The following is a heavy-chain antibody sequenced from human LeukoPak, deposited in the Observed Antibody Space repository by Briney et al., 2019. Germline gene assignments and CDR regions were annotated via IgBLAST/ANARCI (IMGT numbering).Heavy chain of an antibody. CDR1: GFTLNRYG. D-gene: IGHD5-18*01. CDR3: ARAITAMVTDY. V-gene: IGHV3-30*03. J-gene: IGHJ4*02. CDR2: ISYDGNKE. Sequence: RGSLRLSFAAAGFTLNRYGMHWVRQAPRKGLHWVAVISYDGNKETYADSVKGRFTISRDNSKNTLYLQMNSLRVEDTAGYHCARAITAMVTDYWGRGTLVTVSS.